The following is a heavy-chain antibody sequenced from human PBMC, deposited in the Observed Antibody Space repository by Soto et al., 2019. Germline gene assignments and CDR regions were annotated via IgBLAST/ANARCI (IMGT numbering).Heavy chain of an antibody. Sequence: GGSLRLSCAASGFIFTSYSMVWVRQAPGKGLEWVSSISSRSDSIYYADSVKGRFTISRDNAQNSLYLQMNSLTSEDTAVYYCASDLSGRADVWGQGTTVTVSS. CDR3: ASDLSGRADV. CDR2: ISSRSDSI. J-gene: IGHJ6*02. V-gene: IGHV3-21*01. D-gene: IGHD3-10*01. CDR1: GFIFTSYS.